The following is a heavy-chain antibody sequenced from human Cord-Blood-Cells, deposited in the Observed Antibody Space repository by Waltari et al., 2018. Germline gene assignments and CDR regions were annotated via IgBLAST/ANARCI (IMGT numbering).Heavy chain of an antibody. V-gene: IGHV3-7*01. CDR3: ARGANSWYY. D-gene: IGHD6-13*01. J-gene: IGHJ4*02. CDR1: GFPFSSSW. Sequence: EVQLVESGGGLVQPGGSLRLSCAASGFPFSSSWMSWVRQAPGKGLEWVANIKQDGSEKYYVDSVKGRFTISRDNAKNSLYLQMNSLRAEDTAVYYCARGANSWYYWGQGTLVTVSS. CDR2: IKQDGSEK.